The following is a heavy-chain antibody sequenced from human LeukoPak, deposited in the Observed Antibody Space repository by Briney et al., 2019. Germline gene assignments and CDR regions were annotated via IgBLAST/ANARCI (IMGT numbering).Heavy chain of an antibody. J-gene: IGHJ4*02. D-gene: IGHD2/OR15-2a*01. CDR3: AKLLGTVTTYDY. Sequence: GGSLTLSCEASGFIFSRNWMSWVRQAPGKGLEWVAGINPDGSQKVYVDSVKGRFTISRDNTKSSLYLEMNSLGAEDMAMYYCAKLLGTVTTYDYWGQGTRVTVSS. CDR2: INPDGSQK. CDR1: GFIFSRNW. V-gene: IGHV3-7*01.